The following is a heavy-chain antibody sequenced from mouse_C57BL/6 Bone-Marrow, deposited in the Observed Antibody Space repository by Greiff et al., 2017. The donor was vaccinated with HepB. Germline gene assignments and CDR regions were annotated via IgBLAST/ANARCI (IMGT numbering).Heavy chain of an antibody. Sequence: QVQLQQPGAELVKPGASVKMSCKASGYTFTSYWITWVKQRPGQGLEWIGDIYLGSGSTNYNEKFKSKATLTVDTSSSTAYMQLSSLTSEDSAVYYCARRGDYYGSRYFDYWGQGTTLTVSS. D-gene: IGHD1-1*01. J-gene: IGHJ2*01. CDR2: IYLGSGST. V-gene: IGHV1-55*01. CDR1: GYTFTSYW. CDR3: ARRGDYYGSRYFDY.